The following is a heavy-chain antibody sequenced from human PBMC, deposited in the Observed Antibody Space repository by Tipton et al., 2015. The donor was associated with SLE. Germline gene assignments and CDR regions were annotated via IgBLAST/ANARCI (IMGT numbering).Heavy chain of an antibody. CDR1: GFTFGDYA. V-gene: IGHV3-49*04. CDR3: TRAGITMIVGEDY. D-gene: IGHD3-22*01. J-gene: IGHJ4*02. Sequence: SLRLSCTASGFTFGDYAMSWVRQAPGKGLEWVGFIRSKAYGGTTEYAASVKGRFTISRDDSKSIAYLQMNSLKTEDTAVYYCTRAGITMIVGEDYWGQGTLVTVSS. CDR2: IRSKAYGGTT.